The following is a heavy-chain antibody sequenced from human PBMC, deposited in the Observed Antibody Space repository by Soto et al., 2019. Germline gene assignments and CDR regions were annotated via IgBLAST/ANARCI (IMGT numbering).Heavy chain of an antibody. V-gene: IGHV4-30-2*01. D-gene: IGHD3-10*01. CDR1: GGSISSGGYS. CDR2: IYHSGST. Sequence: SETLSLTCAVSGGSISSGGYSWSWIRQPPGKGLEWIGYIYHSGSTYYNPSLKSRVTISVDRSKNQFSLKLSSVTAADTAVYFCARDQGLGSHNWFAPWGQGTLVTVSS. CDR3: ARDQGLGSHNWFAP. J-gene: IGHJ5*02.